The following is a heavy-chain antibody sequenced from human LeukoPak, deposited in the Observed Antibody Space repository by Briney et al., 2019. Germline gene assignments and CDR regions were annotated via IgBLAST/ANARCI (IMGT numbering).Heavy chain of an antibody. J-gene: IGHJ4*02. CDR2: INTGNGNT. Sequence: ASVKVSCKASGYTFTSYAMHWVRQAPGQRLEWMGWINTGNGNTKYSQKFQGRVTITRDTSASTAYMELSSLRSEDTAVYYCAREGYRSKWSRSFDYWGQGALVTVSS. D-gene: IGHD5-24*01. CDR1: GYTFTSYA. CDR3: AREGYRSKWSRSFDY. V-gene: IGHV1-3*04.